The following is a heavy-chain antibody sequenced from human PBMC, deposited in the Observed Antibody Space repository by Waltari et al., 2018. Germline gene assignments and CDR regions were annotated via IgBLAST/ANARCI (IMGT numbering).Heavy chain of an antibody. J-gene: IGHJ4*02. Sequence: QVQLVQSGAEVKKSGASVKVSCKASGYTFTDFFIHWVRQAPGQGLEWMGRINPNRGDTSYAQRIQGRVTMTGDTSITTAYMEVTGLRSDDTAIYYCARSGGGTTTFGVAEWGQGSLVTVSS. CDR3: ARSGGGTTTFGVAE. CDR2: INPNRGDT. CDR1: GYTFTDFF. V-gene: IGHV1-2*06. D-gene: IGHD3-3*01.